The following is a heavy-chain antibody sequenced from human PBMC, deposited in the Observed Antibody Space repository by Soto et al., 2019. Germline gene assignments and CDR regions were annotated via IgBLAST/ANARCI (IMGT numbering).Heavy chain of an antibody. CDR2: IIPMSGTT. D-gene: IGHD3-10*01. CDR1: GGTLSKYA. V-gene: IGHV1-69*01. Sequence: QVPLVQSGAEVKKPGSSVKVSCKASGGTLSKYAINGVRQAPGQGLEWMGGIIPMSGTTNDAQKFEGRLTSTADESTSTVFMQLSGLRSEDTAVYYCASADITMIRGFTRPHNWFDPWGQGTLVTVSS. J-gene: IGHJ5*02. CDR3: ASADITMIRGFTRPHNWFDP.